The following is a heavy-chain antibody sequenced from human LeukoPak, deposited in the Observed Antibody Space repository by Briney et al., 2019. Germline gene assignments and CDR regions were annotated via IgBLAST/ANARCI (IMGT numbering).Heavy chain of an antibody. CDR3: ARSTSPSYYYDSSGPGWGYFDY. CDR1: GGTFSSYA. CDR2: IIPIFGTA. V-gene: IGHV1-69*05. J-gene: IGHJ4*02. Sequence: SVKVSCKASGGTFSSYAISWVRQAPGQGLEWMGGIIPIFGTANYAQKFQGRVTITTDESTSTAYMELSSLRSEGTAVYYCARSTSPSYYYDSSGPGWGYFDYWGQGTLVTVSS. D-gene: IGHD3-22*01.